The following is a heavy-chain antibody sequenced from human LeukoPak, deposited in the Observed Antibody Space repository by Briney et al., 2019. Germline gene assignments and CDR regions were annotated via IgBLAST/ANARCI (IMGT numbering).Heavy chain of an antibody. J-gene: IGHJ6*03. CDR3: ARDAAYGSGSCYNPGSKPNYYMDV. CDR1: GYTFTSYY. D-gene: IGHD3-10*01. V-gene: IGHV1-46*01. Sequence: ASVKVSCKASGYTFTSYYMHWVRQAPGQGLEWMGIINPSGGSTSYAQKFQGRVTMTRDTSTSTVYMELSSLRSEDTAVYYCARDAAYGSGSCYNPGSKPNYYMDVWGKGTTVTVSS. CDR2: INPSGGST.